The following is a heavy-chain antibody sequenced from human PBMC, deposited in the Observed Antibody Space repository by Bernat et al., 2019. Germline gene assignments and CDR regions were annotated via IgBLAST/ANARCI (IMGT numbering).Heavy chain of an antibody. CDR2: IYPGYSDT. J-gene: IGHJ3*02. Sequence: EMQLVQSGAEVKKPGESLKISCKGSGYNFTTYWIGWVRQLPGKGLEWMGIIYPGYSDTRYSPSLQGQVTISVDKSISIAYLQWSSLKASDTAIYYCARRGQMAGSVGDAFDIWGQGTMVTVSS. V-gene: IGHV5-51*01. D-gene: IGHD6-19*01. CDR3: ARRGQMAGSVGDAFDI. CDR1: GYNFTTYW.